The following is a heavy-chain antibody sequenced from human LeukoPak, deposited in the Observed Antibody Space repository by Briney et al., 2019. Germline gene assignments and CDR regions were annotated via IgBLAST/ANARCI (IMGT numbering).Heavy chain of an antibody. CDR1: GFTFSRYW. V-gene: IGHV3-74*01. D-gene: IGHD3-22*01. CDR2: INGDGSTT. CDR3: ATGNYYDSRGYYTFGH. J-gene: IGHJ1*01. Sequence: GGSLRLSCAASGFTFSRYWMHWVRQAPGKGLVWVSRINGDGSTTSYADSVKGGFTITRDNAKNTLYLQMNSLRAEDTAVYYCATGNYYDSRGYYTFGHWGQGTLVTVSS.